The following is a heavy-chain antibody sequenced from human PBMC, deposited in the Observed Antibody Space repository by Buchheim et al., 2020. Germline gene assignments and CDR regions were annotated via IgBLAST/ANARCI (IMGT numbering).Heavy chain of an antibody. V-gene: IGHV1-3*01. CDR1: GYTFTSYA. CDR2: INAGNGNT. Sequence: QVQLVQSGAEVKKPGASVKVSCKASGYTFTSYAMHWVRQAPGQRFEWMGWINAGNGNTKYSQKFQGRVTITRDTSPSTAYRELSSLRSEDTAAYYCARDISGWYALSDYWGQGT. J-gene: IGHJ4*02. D-gene: IGHD6-19*01. CDR3: ARDISGWYALSDY.